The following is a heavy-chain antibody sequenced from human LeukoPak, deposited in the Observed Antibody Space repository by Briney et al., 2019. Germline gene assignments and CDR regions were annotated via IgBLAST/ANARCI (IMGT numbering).Heavy chain of an antibody. Sequence: SVKVSCKTSGYTFTSYDINWVRQATGQGLEWMGWMNPNSGNTGYAQKFQGRVTMTRNTSISTAYMELSSLRSEDTAVYYCARGRTTAGYYFDYWGQGTLVTVSS. D-gene: IGHD2-8*02. CDR2: MNPNSGNT. CDR3: ARGRTTAGYYFDY. J-gene: IGHJ4*02. CDR1: GYTFTSYD. V-gene: IGHV1-8*01.